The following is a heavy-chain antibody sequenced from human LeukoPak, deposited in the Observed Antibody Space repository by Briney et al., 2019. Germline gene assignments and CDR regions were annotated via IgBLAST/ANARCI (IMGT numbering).Heavy chain of an antibody. CDR2: IYYSGST. D-gene: IGHD3-9*01. Sequence: SETLSLTCTVSGGSISSYYWSWIRQPPGKGLEWIGYIYYSGSTNYDPSLKSRVTISVDTSKNQFSLKLSSVTAADTAVYYCARSDALTGYYRWFDPWGQGTLVTVSS. CDR3: ARSDALTGYYRWFDP. CDR1: GGSISSYY. V-gene: IGHV4-59*08. J-gene: IGHJ5*02.